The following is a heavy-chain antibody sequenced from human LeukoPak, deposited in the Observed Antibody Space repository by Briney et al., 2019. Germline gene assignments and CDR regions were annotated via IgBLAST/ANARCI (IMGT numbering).Heavy chain of an antibody. CDR3: ARVRLGYYYGMDV. CDR1: GFTFSSYA. D-gene: IGHD3-16*01. V-gene: IGHV3-30-3*01. J-gene: IGHJ6*02. CDR2: ISYDGSNK. Sequence: GGSLRLSCAASGFTFSSYAMHWVRQAPGKGLEWVAVISYDGSNKYYADSVKGRFTISRDNSKNTLYLQMNSLGAEDTAVYYCARVRLGYYYGMDVWGQGTTVTVSS.